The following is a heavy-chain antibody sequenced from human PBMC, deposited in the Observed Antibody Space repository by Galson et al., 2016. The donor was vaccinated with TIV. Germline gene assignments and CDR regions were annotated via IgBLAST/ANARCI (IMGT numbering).Heavy chain of an antibody. J-gene: IGHJ6*02. CDR2: IIPLFGTA. Sequence: SVKVSCKASGDTFTSYPFNWVRQAPGQGLEWMGGIIPLFGTANYAQKFQGRVTVPGDESTSTVYLDLSSLRSEDTAVYYCAKDRNTALDTYHYYYGMDVWGQGTTVTVSS. V-gene: IGHV1-69*13. CDR1: GDTFTSYP. CDR3: AKDRNTALDTYHYYYGMDV. D-gene: IGHD5-18*01.